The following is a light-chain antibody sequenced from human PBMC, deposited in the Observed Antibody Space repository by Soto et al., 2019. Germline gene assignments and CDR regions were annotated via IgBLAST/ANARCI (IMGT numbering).Light chain of an antibody. CDR3: SAYTNSSTNVV. CDR1: SSDVGGYNY. Sequence: QSALTQPASVSGSPGQSITISCTGTSSDVGGYNYVSWYQQHPDKAPTVMIYEVSNRPSGVSNRFSGSKSGNTASLTISGLQAEDEADYYCSAYTNSSTNVVFGGGTKLTVL. J-gene: IGLJ2*01. V-gene: IGLV2-14*01. CDR2: EVS.